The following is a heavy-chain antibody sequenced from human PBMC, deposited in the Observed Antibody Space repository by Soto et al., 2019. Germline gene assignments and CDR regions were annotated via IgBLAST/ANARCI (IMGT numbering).Heavy chain of an antibody. CDR3: ARLMHYSHSGGSSHSGFDM. V-gene: IGHV1-2*02. D-gene: IGHD2-21*01. J-gene: IGHJ3*02. CDR1: GYTFTDYF. Sequence: ASVKVFCKASGYTFTDYFIHWVRQAPGQGLEWIGWINPYSGGADLSQKFQGRVTMTRDTSISTAYMEVSSLRSDDTAVFYCARLMHYSHSGGSSHSGFDMWGQGTLVTVS. CDR2: INPYSGGA.